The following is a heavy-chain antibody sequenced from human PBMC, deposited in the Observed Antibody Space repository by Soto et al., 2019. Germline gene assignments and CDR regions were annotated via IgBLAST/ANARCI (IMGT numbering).Heavy chain of an antibody. CDR1: GGSISDDY. V-gene: IGHV4-59*08. Sequence: QVQLQESGPGLVKPSETLSLTCTVSGGSISDDYWSWIRQPPGKGLEWIGYIYYTGTTNYNPSLKSRVTISLDTSKNQFSLKLSSVTAADTAFYYCARLGGYYQAFASWGQGTLVTVSS. CDR2: IYYTGTT. J-gene: IGHJ4*02. D-gene: IGHD3-22*01. CDR3: ARLGGYYQAFAS.